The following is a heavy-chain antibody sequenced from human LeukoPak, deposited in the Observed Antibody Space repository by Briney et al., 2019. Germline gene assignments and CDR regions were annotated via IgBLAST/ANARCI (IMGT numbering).Heavy chain of an antibody. CDR1: GFTVSSHY. V-gene: IGHV3-53*01. Sequence: PGGSLRLSCAAPGFTVSSHYMTWVRQAPGKGLEWVSVIYSGGSTYYADSVRGRFIISRDNSKNTLYLQMNSLRVEDTAVYYCARDGVGASDASDVWGQGTKVTVS. D-gene: IGHD1-26*01. J-gene: IGHJ3*01. CDR3: ARDGVGASDASDV. CDR2: IYSGGST.